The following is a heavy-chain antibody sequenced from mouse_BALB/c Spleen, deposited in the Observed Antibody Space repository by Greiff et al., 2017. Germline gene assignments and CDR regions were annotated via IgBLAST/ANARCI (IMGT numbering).Heavy chain of an antibody. CDR2: INPSNGGT. Sequence: QVQLKQSGAELVKPGASVKLSCKASGYTFTSYYMYWVKQRPGQGLEWIGEINPSNGGTNFNEKFKSKATLTVDKSSSTAYMQLSSLTSEDSAVYYCTAYRYDDAWFAYWGQGTLVTVSA. CDR3: TAYRYDDAWFAY. V-gene: IGHV1S81*02. CDR1: GYTFTSYY. D-gene: IGHD2-14*01. J-gene: IGHJ3*01.